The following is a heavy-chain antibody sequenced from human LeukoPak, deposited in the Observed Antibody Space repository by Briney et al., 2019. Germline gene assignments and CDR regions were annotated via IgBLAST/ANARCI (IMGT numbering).Heavy chain of an antibody. CDR3: ARDRAWNYFDY. Sequence: GGSLRLSCALSGFTFSRHGMHWVRQAPGKGLEWVAIISNDESRKYYAHSVEGRFTISRDNSKNTLYLQMDSLRAEDTAVYYCARDRAWNYFDYWGQGTLVTVSS. D-gene: IGHD3-3*01. V-gene: IGHV3-30*03. CDR2: ISNDESRK. J-gene: IGHJ4*02. CDR1: GFTFSRHG.